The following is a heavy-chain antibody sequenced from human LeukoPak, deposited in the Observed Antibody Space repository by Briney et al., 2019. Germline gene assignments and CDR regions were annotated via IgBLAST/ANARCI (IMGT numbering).Heavy chain of an antibody. Sequence: SETLSLTCAVYGGSFSGYYWSWIRQPPGKGLEWIGEINHSGSTNYNPSLKSRVTISVDTSKNQFSLKLSSVTAADTAVYYCAGLVMGSFDYWGQGTLVTVSS. CDR1: GGSFSGYY. CDR2: INHSGST. J-gene: IGHJ4*02. D-gene: IGHD2-15*01. CDR3: AGLVMGSFDY. V-gene: IGHV4-34*01.